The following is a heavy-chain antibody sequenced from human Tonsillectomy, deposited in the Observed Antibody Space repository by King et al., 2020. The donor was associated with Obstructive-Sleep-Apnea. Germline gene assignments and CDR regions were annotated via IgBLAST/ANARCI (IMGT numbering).Heavy chain of an antibody. V-gene: IGHV3-48*04. CDR2: INSISATI. CDR1: GFTFSSYS. Sequence: VQLVESGGGLVQPGGSLRLSCAVSGFTFSSYSMNWVRQAPGKGREWISYINSISATISYADSVKGRFTISRDNAKNSLYLQMNSLRAEDTALYYCARDRNWAFDYWGQGTLVTVSS. D-gene: IGHD7-27*01. CDR3: ARDRNWAFDY. J-gene: IGHJ4*02.